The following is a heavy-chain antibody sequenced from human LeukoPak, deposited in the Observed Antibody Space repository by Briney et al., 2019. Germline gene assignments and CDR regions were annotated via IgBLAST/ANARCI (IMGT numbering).Heavy chain of an antibody. CDR1: GFTFSSYW. V-gene: IGHV3-74*01. CDR2: TSRDGSTT. Sequence: GGSLRLSCAASGFTFSSYWVHWVRQAPGKGLVWISRTSRDGSTTDYADSVKGRFTISRDNAKNTLYLQMNSLRAEDTAVYYCARDVAAPGGVYFDYWGQGTLVTVSS. CDR3: ARDVAAPGGVYFDY. J-gene: IGHJ4*02. D-gene: IGHD3-16*01.